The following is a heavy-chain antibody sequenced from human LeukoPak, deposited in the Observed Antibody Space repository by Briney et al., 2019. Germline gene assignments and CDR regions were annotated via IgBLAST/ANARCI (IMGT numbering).Heavy chain of an antibody. CDR3: ARDGGSSWYKGTENFDY. D-gene: IGHD6-13*01. J-gene: IGHJ4*02. CDR2: ISSSSSYI. Sequence: PGGSLRLSCAASGFTFSSYSMNWVRQAPGKGLEWVSSISSSSSYIYYADSVKGRFTISRDNAKNSLYLQMNSLRAEDTAVYYCARDGGSSWYKGTENFDYWGQGTLVTVSS. V-gene: IGHV3-21*04. CDR1: GFTFSSYS.